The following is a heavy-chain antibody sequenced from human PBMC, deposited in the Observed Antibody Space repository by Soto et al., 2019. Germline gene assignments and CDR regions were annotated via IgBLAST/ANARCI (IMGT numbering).Heavy chain of an antibody. V-gene: IGHV1-2*02. CDR2: INGDSGAT. CDR1: GYIFTDYF. D-gene: IGHD3-10*01. Sequence: ASVKVSCKTSGYIFTDYFIHWVRQARGQGLEWMGWINGDSGATKYAQKFQGRVTMTWDMSISTAYMELSSLRSDDTATYYCTRAYGAETFDFWGQGTRVTVSS. J-gene: IGHJ5*01. CDR3: TRAYGAETFDF.